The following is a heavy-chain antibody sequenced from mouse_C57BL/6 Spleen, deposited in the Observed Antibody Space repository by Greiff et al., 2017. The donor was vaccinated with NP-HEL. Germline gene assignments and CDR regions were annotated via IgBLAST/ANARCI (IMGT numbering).Heavy chain of an antibody. D-gene: IGHD2-1*01. V-gene: IGHV1-62-2*01. CDR3: ARQNGNYGAMDY. CDR2: FYPGSGSI. CDR1: GYTFTEYT. Sequence: QVHVKQSGAELVKPGASVKLSCKASGYTFTEYTIHWVKQRSGQGLEWIGWFYPGSGSIKYNEKFKDKATLTADKSSSTVYMELSRLTSEDSAVYFCARQNGNYGAMDYWGQGTSVTVSS. J-gene: IGHJ4*01.